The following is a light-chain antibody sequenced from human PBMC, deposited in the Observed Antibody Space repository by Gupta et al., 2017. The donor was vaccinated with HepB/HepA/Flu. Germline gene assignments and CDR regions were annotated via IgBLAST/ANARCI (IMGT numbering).Light chain of an antibody. J-gene: IGLJ3*02. CDR1: SSNIGNNY. V-gene: IGLV1-51*02. CDR2: END. Sequence: QSVLTQPPSVSAAPGQKVTISCSGSSSNIGNNYVFWYQHLPGTAPKLLRYENDKRPSGIPDRFSGSKSGTSANLGITGLQTGDEADDYCLTWDTSLSVSLFGGGTKLTVL. CDR3: LTWDTSLSVSL.